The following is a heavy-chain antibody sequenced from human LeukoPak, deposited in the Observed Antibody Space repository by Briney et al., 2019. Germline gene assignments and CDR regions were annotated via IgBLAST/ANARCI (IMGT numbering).Heavy chain of an antibody. J-gene: IGHJ6*02. V-gene: IGHV3-9*01. CDR1: GFTFDDYA. D-gene: IGHD4-23*01. CDR3: AKDMGVVTPSYYYYGMDV. Sequence: GRSLRLSCAASGFTFDDYAMHWVRQAPGKGLEWVSGISWNSGSIGYADSVKGRFTISRDNAKSSLYLQMNSLRAEDTALYYCAKDMGVVTPSYYYYGMDVWGQGTTVTVSS. CDR2: ISWNSGSI.